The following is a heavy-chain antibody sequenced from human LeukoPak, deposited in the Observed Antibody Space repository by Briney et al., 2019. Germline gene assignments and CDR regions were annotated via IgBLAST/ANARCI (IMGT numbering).Heavy chain of an antibody. CDR3: AKTKALRGYSYGYTWFDP. CDR1: GGSFSGYY. V-gene: IGHV4-34*01. D-gene: IGHD5-18*01. J-gene: IGHJ5*02. Sequence: MPSETLSLTCAVYGGSFSGYYWSWIRQPPGKGLEWIGEINHSGSTNYNPSLKSRVTISVDTSKNQFSLKLSSVTAADTAVYYCAKTKALRGYSYGYTWFDPWGQGTLVTVSS. CDR2: INHSGST.